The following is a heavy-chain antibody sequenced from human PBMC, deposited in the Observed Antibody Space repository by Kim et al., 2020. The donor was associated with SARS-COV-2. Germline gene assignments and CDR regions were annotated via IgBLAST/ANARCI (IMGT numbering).Heavy chain of an antibody. CDR1: GFMFSNYA. Sequence: GGSLRLSCSASGFMFSNYAFHWVRQAPGNGLQCVSSIRINGRNTYYADSVKGRFSISRDNSKNTLYLQMTSLTAEDTALYYCVKESSPPNYYEDSGYFFDYWGHGTLVTVSS. J-gene: IGHJ4*01. D-gene: IGHD3-22*01. CDR2: IRINGRNT. V-gene: IGHV3-64D*06. CDR3: VKESSPPNYYEDSGYFFDY.